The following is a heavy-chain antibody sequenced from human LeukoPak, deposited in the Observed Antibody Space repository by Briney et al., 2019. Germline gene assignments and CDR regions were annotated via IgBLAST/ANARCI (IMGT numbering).Heavy chain of an antibody. V-gene: IGHV1-69*04. D-gene: IGHD6-13*01. CDR1: GGTFSSYA. CDR3: ARDRDEAAAGTGDY. J-gene: IGHJ4*02. CDR2: IIPILGIA. Sequence: SVTVSCKASGGTFSSYAISWVRQAPGQGLEWMGRIIPILGIANYAQKFQGRVTITADKSTSTAYMELSSLRSEDTAVYYCARDRDEAAAGTGDYWGQGTLVTVSS.